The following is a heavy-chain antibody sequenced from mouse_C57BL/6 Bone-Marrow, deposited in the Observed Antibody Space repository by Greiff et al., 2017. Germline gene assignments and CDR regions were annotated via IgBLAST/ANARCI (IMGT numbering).Heavy chain of an antibody. J-gene: IGHJ2*01. CDR2: ISYSGST. D-gene: IGHD3-1*01. CDR3: ARYRDDPWYSDY. Sequence: EVQLQQSGPGLAKPSQTLSLTCSVPGYSITSDYWNWIRQFPGNKLEYMGYISYSGSTYYNPSLKSRISITRDTSKNQNFLQLYSVTTEDTATYYCARYRDDPWYSDYWGQGNTLTVSS. V-gene: IGHV3-8*01. CDR1: GYSITSDY.